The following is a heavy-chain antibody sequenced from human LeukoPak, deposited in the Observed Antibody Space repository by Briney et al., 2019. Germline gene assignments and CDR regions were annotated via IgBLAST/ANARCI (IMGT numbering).Heavy chain of an antibody. D-gene: IGHD5-18*01. J-gene: IGHJ4*02. Sequence: ASVKVSCKASGYTFTGYYMHWVGQAPGQGLDWMGRINPNSGCTNYAQKFQGRVTMTRDTSISTAYMELSRLRSDDTAVYYCARGEEYSYGFNYFDYWGQGTLVTVSS. CDR1: GYTFTGYY. V-gene: IGHV1-2*06. CDR2: INPNSGCT. CDR3: ARGEEYSYGFNYFDY.